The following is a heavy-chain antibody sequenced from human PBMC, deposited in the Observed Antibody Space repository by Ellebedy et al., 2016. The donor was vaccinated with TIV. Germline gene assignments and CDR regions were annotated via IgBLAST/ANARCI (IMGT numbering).Heavy chain of an antibody. CDR2: IIPIYGTT. V-gene: IGHV1-69*13. D-gene: IGHD5-24*01. CDR1: GGTFISYS. Sequence: ASVKVSXKASGGTFISYSIAWVRQAPGQGLEWMGGIIPIYGTTNYAQKFRGRVTITADESTNAYMRLSSLTSEDTAVYYCARLGGGGHNLGYYYRALDVWGQGTTVIVSS. J-gene: IGHJ6*02. CDR3: ARLGGGGHNLGYYYRALDV.